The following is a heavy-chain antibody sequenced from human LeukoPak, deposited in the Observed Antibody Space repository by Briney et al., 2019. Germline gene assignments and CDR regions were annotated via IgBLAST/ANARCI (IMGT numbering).Heavy chain of an antibody. Sequence: SETLSLTCTVSGGSISSYYWSWIRQPPGKGLEWIGYIYDSGSTNYNPSLKSRVTISVDTSKNQFSLNLNSVTAADTAVYYCARTGDSPFDYWGQGTLVTVSS. CDR1: GGSISSYY. CDR3: ARTGDSPFDY. J-gene: IGHJ4*02. V-gene: IGHV4-59*08. CDR2: IYDSGST.